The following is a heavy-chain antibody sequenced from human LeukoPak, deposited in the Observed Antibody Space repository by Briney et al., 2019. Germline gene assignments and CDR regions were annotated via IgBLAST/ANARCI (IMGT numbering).Heavy chain of an antibody. CDR3: ARDRDYYYDSSGHSYYYGVDV. CDR1: GGSISSSSYS. D-gene: IGHD3-22*01. J-gene: IGHJ6*02. V-gene: IGHV4-39*07. Sequence: PETLSLTCTVSGGSISSSSYSWGWIRQPPGKGLEWIGSMYYSGSAYYNPSLKSRVTISVDTSKNQFSLKLSSVTAADTAVYYCARDRDYYYDSSGHSYYYGVDVWGQGTTVTVSS. CDR2: MYYSGSA.